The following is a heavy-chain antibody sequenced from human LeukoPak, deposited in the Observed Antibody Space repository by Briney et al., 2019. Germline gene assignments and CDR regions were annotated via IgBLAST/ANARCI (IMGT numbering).Heavy chain of an antibody. CDR1: GFTFSSYA. CDR3: AKLGPRAENYDIPRPDY. J-gene: IGHJ4*02. D-gene: IGHD3-9*01. Sequence: PGGSLRLSCAASGFTFSSYAMSWVRQAPGMGLEWVSAISGSGGSTYYADSVKGRFTISRDNSKNTLYLQMNSLRAEDTAVYYCAKLGPRAENYDIPRPDYWGQGTLVTVSS. CDR2: ISGSGGST. V-gene: IGHV3-23*01.